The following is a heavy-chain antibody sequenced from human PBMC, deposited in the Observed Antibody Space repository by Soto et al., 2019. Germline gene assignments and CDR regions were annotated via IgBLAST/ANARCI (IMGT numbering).Heavy chain of an antibody. CDR2: ISDSGRIT. CDR3: ARDHGGGGLALEY. J-gene: IGHJ4*02. CDR1: GFSFSDYY. V-gene: IGHV3-11*01. D-gene: IGHD3-16*01. Sequence: QVHLEESGGGLVKPGGSLRLSCTASGFSFSDYYMSWIRQAPGKGLEWLSDISDSGRITHHADSVEGRFIIYRDNANNSLYLQMSSLRPEDSAIYYCARDHGGGGLALEYWGQGTLVTVSS.